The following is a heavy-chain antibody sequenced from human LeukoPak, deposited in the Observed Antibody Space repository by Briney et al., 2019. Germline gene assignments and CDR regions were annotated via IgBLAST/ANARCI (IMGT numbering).Heavy chain of an antibody. D-gene: IGHD6-13*01. CDR1: GFTFSSYA. CDR3: TRHAPGYSREEPPA. J-gene: IGHJ5*02. Sequence: PGGFLRLSCAASGFTFSSYAMSWVRQAPGKGLEWVSAISGSGGSTYYADSVKGRFTISRDNSKNTAYLQMNGLKTEDTAVYYCTRHAPGYSREEPPAWGQGTLVTVSS. V-gene: IGHV3-23*01. CDR2: ISGSGGST.